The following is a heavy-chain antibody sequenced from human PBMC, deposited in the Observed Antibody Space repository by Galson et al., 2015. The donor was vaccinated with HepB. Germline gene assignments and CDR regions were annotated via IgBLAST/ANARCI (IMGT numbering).Heavy chain of an antibody. J-gene: IGHJ4*02. CDR3: ARSRNYYDNNGRFDY. V-gene: IGHV5-51*03. D-gene: IGHD3-22*01. Sequence: QSGAEVKKPGESLKISCKGSGYSFTSYWIGWVRQMPGKGLEWMGIIYPDDSDTKYSPSFQGQVTISADKSITTAYLQWSSLKASDTAMYYCARSRNYYDNNGRFDYWGQGTLVTVSS. CDR1: GYSFTSYW. CDR2: IYPDDSDT.